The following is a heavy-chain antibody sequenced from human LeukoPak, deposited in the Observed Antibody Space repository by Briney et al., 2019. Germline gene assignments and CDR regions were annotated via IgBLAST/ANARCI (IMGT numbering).Heavy chain of an antibody. CDR2: INPSGGST. CDR3: ARRDGYNYHYYGMDV. Sequence: GASVKVSCKASGYTFTSYYMHWVRQAPGRGLEWMGIINPSGGSTSYAQKFQGRVTMTRDTSTSTVYMELSSLRSEDTAVYYCARRDGYNYHYYGMDVWGQGTTVTVSS. D-gene: IGHD5-24*01. CDR1: GYTFTSYY. V-gene: IGHV1-46*01. J-gene: IGHJ6*02.